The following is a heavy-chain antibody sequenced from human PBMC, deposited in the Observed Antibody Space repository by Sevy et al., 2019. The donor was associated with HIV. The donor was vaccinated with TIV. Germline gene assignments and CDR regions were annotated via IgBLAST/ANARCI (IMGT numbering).Heavy chain of an antibody. CDR1: GYTFTSQY. Sequence: ASVKVSCKASGYTFTSQYMHWVRQAPGQGLEWMGIINPSGGSTSYAQKFQGRVTMTRDTSTSTVYMELSSLRSEGTAVYYCARDSDNYDILTGYYPFDYWGQGTLVTVS. CDR2: INPSGGST. D-gene: IGHD3-9*01. J-gene: IGHJ4*02. V-gene: IGHV1-46*01. CDR3: ARDSDNYDILTGYYPFDY.